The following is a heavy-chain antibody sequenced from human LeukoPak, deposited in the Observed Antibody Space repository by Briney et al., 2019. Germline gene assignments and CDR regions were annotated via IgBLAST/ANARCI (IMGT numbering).Heavy chain of an antibody. CDR1: XXTFSSYA. J-gene: IGHJ3*02. CDR3: AREKGGDWAFDI. V-gene: IGHV1-69*04. D-gene: IGHD2-21*02. CDR2: IIPILGIA. Sequence: XXSCKAXXXTFSSYAISWVRQAPGQGLEWMGRIIPILGIANYAQKFQGRVTITAGKSTSTAYMELSSLRSEDTAVYYCAREKGGDWAFDIWGQGTMVTVSS.